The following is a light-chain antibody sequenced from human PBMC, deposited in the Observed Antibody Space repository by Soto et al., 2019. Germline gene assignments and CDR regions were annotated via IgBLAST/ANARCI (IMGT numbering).Light chain of an antibody. CDR1: SSDVSAYDY. V-gene: IGLV2-11*01. CDR2: DLN. J-gene: IGLJ2*01. Sequence: QSALTQPRSVSGSPGQSVTISCTGTSSDVSAYDYVSWYQHRPGKPPKLMIYDLNKRPSGVPDRFSGPESGNTASLTISGLQAEDEAAYYCCSYAGTYPFVVFGGGTQLTVL. CDR3: CSYAGTYPFVV.